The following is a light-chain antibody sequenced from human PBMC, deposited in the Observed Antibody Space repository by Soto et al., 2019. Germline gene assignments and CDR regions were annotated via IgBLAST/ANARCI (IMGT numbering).Light chain of an antibody. J-gene: IGLJ1*01. V-gene: IGLV2-14*01. CDR3: SSYTNINTRACV. CDR2: EVT. Sequence: QSALTQPASVSGSPGQSITISCTGTSGDIGSYNRVSWYQQHPGKAPKLIIYEVTDRPSGVSNRFSGSKSGNTASLTISGLLAEDEAEYYCSSYTNINTRACVFGTGTKLIVL. CDR1: SGDIGSYNR.